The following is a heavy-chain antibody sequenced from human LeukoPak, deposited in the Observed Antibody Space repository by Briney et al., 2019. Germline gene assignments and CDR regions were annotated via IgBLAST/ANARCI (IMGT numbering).Heavy chain of an antibody. CDR1: GFTFSDYY. J-gene: IGHJ2*01. Sequence: GGSLRLSCAASGFTFSDYYMSWIRQAPGRGLVWVSRLNTDGSDTRYADSVQGRFTISRDNAKNTLYLQMNSLRAEDTAVYYYARSEAVAWSFDLWGRGTLVTVSS. CDR2: LNTDGSDT. V-gene: IGHV3-74*01. D-gene: IGHD6-19*01. CDR3: ARSEAVAWSFDL.